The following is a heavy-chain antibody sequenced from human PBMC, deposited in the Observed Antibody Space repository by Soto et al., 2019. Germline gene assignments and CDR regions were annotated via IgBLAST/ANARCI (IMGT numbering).Heavy chain of an antibody. CDR1: GFTLSDHY. CDR3: VRATYFSDSSGYTRCLDY. CDR2: SRDKPQGYST. J-gene: IGHJ4*02. D-gene: IGHD3-22*01. Sequence: SGFTLSDHYIDWVRQAPGKGLEWVGRSRDKPQGYSTAYAASVKGRFTTSRDESKNSAYLQMNSLKTEDTAVYYCVRATYFSDSSGYTRCLDYWGQGTLVTVSS. V-gene: IGHV3-72*01.